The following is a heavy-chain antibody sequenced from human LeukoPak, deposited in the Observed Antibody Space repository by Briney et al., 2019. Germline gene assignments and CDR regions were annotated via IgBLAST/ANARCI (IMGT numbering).Heavy chain of an antibody. J-gene: IGHJ6*03. CDR1: GYTFTGYY. D-gene: IGHD6-19*01. V-gene: IGHV1-2*02. CDR3: AGEGGGVEEQWLVDLWYYYYMDV. Sequence: ASVKVSCKASGYTFTGYYMHWVRQAPGQGLEWMGWINPNSGGTNYAQKFQGRVTMTRDTSISTAYMELSRLRSGDTAVYYCAGEGGGVEEQWLVDLWYYYYMDVWGKGTTVTVSS. CDR2: INPNSGGT.